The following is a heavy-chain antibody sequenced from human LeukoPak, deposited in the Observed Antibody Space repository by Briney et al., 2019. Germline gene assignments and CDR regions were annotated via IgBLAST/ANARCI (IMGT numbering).Heavy chain of an antibody. CDR1: GGSISSYY. V-gene: IGHV4-4*07. J-gene: IGHJ3*02. Sequence: PSETLSLTCTVSGGSISSYYWSWIRQPAGKGLEWIGRIYTSGSTNYNPSLKSRVTMSVDTSKNQFSLKLSSVTAADTAVYYYARDSFGRYFDWSDAFDIWGQGTMVTVSS. D-gene: IGHD3-9*01. CDR3: ARDSFGRYFDWSDAFDI. CDR2: IYTSGST.